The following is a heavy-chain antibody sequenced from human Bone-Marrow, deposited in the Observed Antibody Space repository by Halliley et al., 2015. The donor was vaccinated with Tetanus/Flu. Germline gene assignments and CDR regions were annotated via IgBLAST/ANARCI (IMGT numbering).Heavy chain of an antibody. CDR3: ARAVVRRRYYYGMAV. D-gene: IGHD2-15*01. J-gene: IGHJ6*02. CDR1: GGSISSDGYY. Sequence: TLSLTCNVSGGSISSDGYYWTWIRHHPGRGLEWIGYIYHSGITFSNPSLKSRTTISVGTSKSQFSLKLLSVTAADSAVYFCARAVVRRRYYYGMAVWGQGTTVTVSS. CDR2: IYHSGIT. V-gene: IGHV4-31*03.